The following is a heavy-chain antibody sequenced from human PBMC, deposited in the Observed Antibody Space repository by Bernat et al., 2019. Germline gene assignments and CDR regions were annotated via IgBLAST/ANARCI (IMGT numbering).Heavy chain of an antibody. CDR1: GYTFTSYG. CDR3: ARDEYWFDP. CDR2: ISAYTGNT. Sequence: QVQLVQSGAEVKKPGASVKVSCKASGYTFTSYGISWVRQAPGQGLEWRGWISAYTGNTNYPQKLQGRVSMTTDTSTTTAYMELRSRGSDGTAVYYGARDEYWFDPWGQGTLVTVSS. J-gene: IGHJ5*02. V-gene: IGHV1-18*01.